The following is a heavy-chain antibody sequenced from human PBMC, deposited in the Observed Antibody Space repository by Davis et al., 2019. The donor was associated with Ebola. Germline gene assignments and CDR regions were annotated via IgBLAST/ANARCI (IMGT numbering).Heavy chain of an antibody. CDR1: GFIFSAYY. Sequence: PGGSLRLSCAASGFIFSAYYMSWIRQAPGKGLEWVSHISSSGSTIYYGDSVKGRFTISRDNAKKSLYLQMNSLRAEDTAVYYCARVGRYFDWSSSYGMDVWGKGTTVTVSS. V-gene: IGHV3-11*01. CDR3: ARVGRYFDWSSSYGMDV. CDR2: ISSSGSTI. J-gene: IGHJ6*04. D-gene: IGHD3-9*01.